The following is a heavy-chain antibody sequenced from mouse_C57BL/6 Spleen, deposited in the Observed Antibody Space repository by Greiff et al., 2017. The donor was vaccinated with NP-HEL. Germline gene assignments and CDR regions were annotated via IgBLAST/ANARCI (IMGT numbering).Heavy chain of an antibody. CDR1: GFTFSSYA. Sequence: EVQLVESGGGLVTPGGSLKLSCAASGFTFSSYAMSWVRQTPEKGLEWVATISDGGSYTSYPDNVKGRFTISRDNAKNNRYLQMSHLKSEDTAMDYCARASSSGKPDGYFDVWGTGTTVTVSS. D-gene: IGHD3-2*02. V-gene: IGHV5-4*01. CDR2: ISDGGSYT. CDR3: ARASSSGKPDGYFDV. J-gene: IGHJ1*03.